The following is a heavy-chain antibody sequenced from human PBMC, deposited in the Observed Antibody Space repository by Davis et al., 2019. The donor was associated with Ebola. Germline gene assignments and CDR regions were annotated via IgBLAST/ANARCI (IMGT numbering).Heavy chain of an antibody. CDR3: ARAQFPTTSDH. V-gene: IGHV1-3*01. CDR2: INAGNGNT. J-gene: IGHJ4*02. Sequence: AASVKVSCKASGYTFTSYAMHWVRQAPGQRLEWMGWINAGNGNTNYAQKLQGRVTMTTDTSTNTAYMEVGSLRSDDTAVYYCARAQFPTTSDHWGQGTLVTVSS. CDR1: GYTFTSYA. D-gene: IGHD1-1*01.